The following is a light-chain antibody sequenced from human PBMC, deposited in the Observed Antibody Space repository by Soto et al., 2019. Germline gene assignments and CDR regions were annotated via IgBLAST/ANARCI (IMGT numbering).Light chain of an antibody. CDR1: QSFGTNY. V-gene: IGKV3-20*01. CDR3: HYYGSGRDA. CDR2: GAS. J-gene: IGKJ2*01. Sequence: EIVLTQSPGTLSLSPGEGATLSCRASQSFGTNYIAWYQQKPGQAPSLLIYGASSRATDIPDRFSGSWSGTDFTLTINRLEPEDFAMYLCHYYGSGRDAFGQGTKVEIK.